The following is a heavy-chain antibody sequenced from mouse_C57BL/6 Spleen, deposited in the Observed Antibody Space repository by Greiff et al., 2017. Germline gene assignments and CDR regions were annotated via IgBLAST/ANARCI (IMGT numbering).Heavy chain of an antibody. Sequence: VQLQQPGTELVKPGASVKLSCKASGYTFTSYWMHWVKQRPGQGLEWIGNINPSNGGTNYNEKFKSKATLTVDKSSSTAYMQLSSLTSEDSAVYDCARSEYDGSSPRYFDVWGTGTTVTVSS. CDR1: GYTFTSYW. J-gene: IGHJ1*03. CDR3: ARSEYDGSSPRYFDV. D-gene: IGHD1-1*01. CDR2: INPSNGGT. V-gene: IGHV1-53*01.